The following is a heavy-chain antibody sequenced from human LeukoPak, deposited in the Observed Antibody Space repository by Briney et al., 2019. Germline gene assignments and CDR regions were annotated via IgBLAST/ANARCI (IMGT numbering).Heavy chain of an antibody. Sequence: PGGSLRLSCAASGFTFSSYGMHWVRQAPGKGLEWVAVISYDGTNKYYADSVKGRFTVSRDNSKNTVYLQMNSLRAEDTAVYYCARDRAGFYSVDYWGQGTLVTVSS. V-gene: IGHV3-30*03. CDR1: GFTFSSYG. D-gene: IGHD2-15*01. J-gene: IGHJ4*02. CDR2: ISYDGTNK. CDR3: ARDRAGFYSVDY.